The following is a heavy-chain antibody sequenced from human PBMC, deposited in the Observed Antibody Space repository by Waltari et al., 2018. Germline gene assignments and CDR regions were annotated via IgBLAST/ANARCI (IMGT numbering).Heavy chain of an antibody. CDR3: AKNSPSGGY. Sequence: EVQLLESGGGLVQPGGSLRLSCAASGFTFRRYAMSWVRQAPGKGREWVSAISGSGCSTDYADSVKGRFTISRDNAKNTLYLQMNSLRAEDTAVYYWAKNSPSGGYWGQGTLVTVSS. V-gene: IGHV3-23*01. CDR1: GFTFRRYA. J-gene: IGHJ4*02. CDR2: ISGSGCST. D-gene: IGHD6-6*01.